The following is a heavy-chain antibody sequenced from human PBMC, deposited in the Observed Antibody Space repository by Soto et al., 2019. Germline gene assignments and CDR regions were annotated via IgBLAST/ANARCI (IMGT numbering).Heavy chain of an antibody. CDR3: ARGEYCSGGSCYSEPNDAFDI. D-gene: IGHD2-15*01. J-gene: IGHJ3*02. Sequence: GGSLRLSCAASGFTFSDYYMSWIRQAPGKGLEWVSYISSSGSTIYYADSVKGRFTISRDNAKNSLYLQMNSLRAEDTAGYYCARGEYCSGGSCYSEPNDAFDIWGQGTMVTVSS. CDR1: GFTFSDYY. CDR2: ISSSGSTI. V-gene: IGHV3-11*01.